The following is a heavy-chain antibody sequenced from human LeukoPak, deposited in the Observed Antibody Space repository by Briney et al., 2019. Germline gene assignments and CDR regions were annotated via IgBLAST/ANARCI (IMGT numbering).Heavy chain of an antibody. CDR1: GFTFSSYA. Sequence: GGSLRLSCAASGFTFSSYAMTWVRQAPGKGRGWVSSGHSDGTAYYADSVKGRFTISRDNSQNTLSLQMNSLRAEDTAVYYCAKGSRIAARPTIWFDSWGQGTLVTVSS. CDR2: GHSDGTA. V-gene: IGHV3-23*01. D-gene: IGHD6-6*01. CDR3: AKGSRIAARPTIWFDS. J-gene: IGHJ5*01.